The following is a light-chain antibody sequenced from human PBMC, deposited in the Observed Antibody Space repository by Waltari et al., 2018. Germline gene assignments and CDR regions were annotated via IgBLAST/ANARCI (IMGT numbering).Light chain of an antibody. CDR1: QSLLHSNGYNY. Sequence: DIVMTQSPLSLPVTPGEPASISGRSSQSLLHSNGYNYLDWYLQKPGQFPPLLIYLGSNRASGVPDRFSGSGSGTDFTLKISRVEAEDVGVYYCMQALQTPPTFGQGTKLEIK. CDR2: LGS. J-gene: IGKJ2*01. V-gene: IGKV2-28*01. CDR3: MQALQTPPT.